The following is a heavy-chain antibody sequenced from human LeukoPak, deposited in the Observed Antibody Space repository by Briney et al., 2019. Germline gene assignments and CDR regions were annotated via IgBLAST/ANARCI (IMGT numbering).Heavy chain of an antibody. CDR2: IHSSGST. CDR1: DGSISSYY. J-gene: IGHJ4*02. CDR3: ARLGSYSDH. D-gene: IGHD1-26*01. V-gene: IGHV4-4*09. Sequence: PSETLSLNCSVSDGSISSYYWSWIRQPPGKGLEWIGYIHSSGSTHYNPSLKSRDTTSLDTSKNQFSLKLSSVTAADTAVYYCARLGSYSDHWGQGTLVTVSS.